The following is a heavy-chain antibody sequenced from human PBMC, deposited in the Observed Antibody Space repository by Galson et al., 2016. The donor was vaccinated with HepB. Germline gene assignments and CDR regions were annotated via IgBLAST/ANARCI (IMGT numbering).Heavy chain of an antibody. CDR2: IWLDGTYK. CDR1: GFHFSGYG. J-gene: IGHJ4*02. Sequence: SLRLSCAASGFHFSGYGMHWVRQAPGKGLEWVALIWLDGTYKYYADSVRGRFTISRDDSMNTVFLQMDSLRAEATTVYYCARAGVSNWPDFDFWGQGALVTVSS. D-gene: IGHD6-13*01. CDR3: ARAGVSNWPDFDF. V-gene: IGHV3-33*01.